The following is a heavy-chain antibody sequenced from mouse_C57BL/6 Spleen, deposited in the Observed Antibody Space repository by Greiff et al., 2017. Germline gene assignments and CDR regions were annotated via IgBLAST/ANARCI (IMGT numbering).Heavy chain of an antibody. V-gene: IGHV1-69*01. CDR2: IDPSDSYT. J-gene: IGHJ4*01. Sequence: QVQLQQPGAELVMPGASVKLSCKASGYTFTSYWMPWVKQRPGQGLEWIGEIDPSDSYTNYNQKFKGKSTLTVDKSSSTAYMQLSSLTSEDSAVYYCARGTIVTHYAMDCWGQGTSVTVSS. D-gene: IGHD2-5*01. CDR1: GYTFTSYW. CDR3: ARGTIVTHYAMDC.